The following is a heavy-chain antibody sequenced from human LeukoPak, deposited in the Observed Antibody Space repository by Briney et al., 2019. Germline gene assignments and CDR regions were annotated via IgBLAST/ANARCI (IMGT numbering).Heavy chain of an antibody. Sequence: GASVRVSCKASGYTFTGYYMHWVRQAPGQGLEWMGWINPNSGGTNYAQKFQGRVTMTRDTSTSTVYMELSSLRSEDTAVYYCARTRDSSGWSYYFDYWGQGTLVTVSS. CDR1: GYTFTGYY. CDR3: ARTRDSSGWSYYFDY. D-gene: IGHD6-19*01. CDR2: INPNSGGT. V-gene: IGHV1-2*02. J-gene: IGHJ4*02.